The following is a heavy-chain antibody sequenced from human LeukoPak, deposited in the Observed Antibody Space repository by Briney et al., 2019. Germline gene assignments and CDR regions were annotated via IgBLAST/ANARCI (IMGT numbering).Heavy chain of an antibody. CDR3: AKGLKGCSGSSCYYFFDF. D-gene: IGHD2-15*01. Sequence: GGSLRLSCAASGFTFSNYAMNWVRQAPGKGLEWVSRITGSGGDAYYADSVKGRFTISRDNSKNTLDLQMNSLRAEDTAVYYCAKGLKGCSGSSCYYFFDFWGQGALITVSS. V-gene: IGHV3-23*01. J-gene: IGHJ4*02. CDR2: ITGSGGDA. CDR1: GFTFSNYA.